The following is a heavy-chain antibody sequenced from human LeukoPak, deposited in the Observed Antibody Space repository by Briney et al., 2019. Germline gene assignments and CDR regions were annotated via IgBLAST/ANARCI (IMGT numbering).Heavy chain of an antibody. Sequence: ASVTVSCKASGYTIRNSGVTWVRQAPGQGLEWMGCINPYNGNTNYAQMFQGRVTMSTDTSTNTASMELKSLRSDDTAVYFCARVGAAGEFPDAFDIWGQGTLVTVSS. CDR1: GYTIRNSG. J-gene: IGHJ3*02. V-gene: IGHV1-18*01. CDR2: INPYNGNT. D-gene: IGHD3-16*01. CDR3: ARVGAAGEFPDAFDI.